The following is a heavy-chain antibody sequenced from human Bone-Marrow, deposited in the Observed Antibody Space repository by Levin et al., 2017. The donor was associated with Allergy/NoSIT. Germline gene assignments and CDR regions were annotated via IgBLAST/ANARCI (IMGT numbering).Heavy chain of an antibody. V-gene: IGHV4-38-2*02. Sequence: SETLSLTCAVSGYSISSGYYWGWIRQPPGKGLEWIGCIYHSGSTYYNPSLKSRVTISVDTSKNQFSLKLSSVTAADTAVYYCARDLSPSWDYWGQGTLVTVSS. CDR1: GYSISSGYY. CDR3: ARDLSPSWDY. J-gene: IGHJ4*02. CDR2: IYHSGST.